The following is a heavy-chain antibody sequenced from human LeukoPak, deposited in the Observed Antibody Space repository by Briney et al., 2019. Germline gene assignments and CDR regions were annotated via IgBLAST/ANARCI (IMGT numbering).Heavy chain of an antibody. CDR1: RSTFTDYY. V-gene: IGHV1-2*06. D-gene: IGHD2-2*01. J-gene: IGHJ6*03. CDR2: INPNSGVT. Sequence: ASVKLSCRTSRSTFTDYYMHWVRQSPGQGRKWMGRINPNSGVTNYAQNFQGRVTMTRDTSITTAYMELSRLRSDDTAVYHCARGLPTASYYYMDVWGKGTTVTVSS. CDR3: ARGLPTASYYYMDV.